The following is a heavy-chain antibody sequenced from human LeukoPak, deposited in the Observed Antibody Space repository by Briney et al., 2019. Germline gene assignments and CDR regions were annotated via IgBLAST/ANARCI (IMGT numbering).Heavy chain of an antibody. Sequence: SETLSLTCAVYGGSFSGYYWSWIRQPPGKGLEWIGEINHSGSTNYNPSLKSRVTISVDASKNQFSLKLSSVTAADTAVYYCARGYCSSTSCHRPKLYYYYYGMDVWGKGTTVTVSS. CDR1: GGSFSGYY. CDR3: ARGYCSSTSCHRPKLYYYYYGMDV. V-gene: IGHV4-34*01. D-gene: IGHD2-2*01. J-gene: IGHJ6*04. CDR2: INHSGST.